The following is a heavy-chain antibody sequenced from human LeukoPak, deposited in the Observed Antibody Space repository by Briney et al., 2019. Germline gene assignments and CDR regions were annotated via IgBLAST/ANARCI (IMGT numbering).Heavy chain of an antibody. V-gene: IGHV1-46*02. D-gene: IGHD1-26*01. CDR1: GYTFNKFY. CDR3: ARDISTYSGTFPGGDH. J-gene: IGHJ4*02. CDR2: VNPSDGYT. Sequence: ASVKVSCKASGYTFNKFYMHWVRQAPGQGREWMGIVNPSDGYTTYTQKFQGRVTMTRDMSTSTVYMELSSLTSDDTAVYFCARDISTYSGTFPGGDHWGQGTLVTVSS.